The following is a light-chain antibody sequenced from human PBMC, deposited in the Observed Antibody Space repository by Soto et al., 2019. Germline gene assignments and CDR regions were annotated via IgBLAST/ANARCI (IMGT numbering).Light chain of an antibody. CDR1: SSDVGGYNY. Sequence: QSALTQPASVSGSPGQSITISCTGTSSDVGGYNYVSWYQQRPGKAPKFMIYEVTNRPSGVSNRFSGSKSGNTASLTISGLQAEDEADYYCASYTSSSTGVFGGGTKLTVL. CDR3: ASYTSSSTGV. CDR2: EVT. V-gene: IGLV2-14*01. J-gene: IGLJ3*02.